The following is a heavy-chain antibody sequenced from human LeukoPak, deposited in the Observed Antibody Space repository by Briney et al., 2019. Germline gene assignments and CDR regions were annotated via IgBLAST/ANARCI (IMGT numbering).Heavy chain of an antibody. CDR3: AREQYCSSTSCPTWPYYYYYMDV. Sequence: GGSLRLSCAASGYTFTSYGISWVRQAPGQGLEWMGWISAYNGNTNYAQKLQGRVTMTTDTSTSTAYMELRSLRSDDTAVYYCAREQYCSSTSCPTWPYYYYYMDVWGKGTTVTVSS. J-gene: IGHJ6*03. V-gene: IGHV1-18*01. CDR2: ISAYNGNT. D-gene: IGHD2-2*01. CDR1: GYTFTSYG.